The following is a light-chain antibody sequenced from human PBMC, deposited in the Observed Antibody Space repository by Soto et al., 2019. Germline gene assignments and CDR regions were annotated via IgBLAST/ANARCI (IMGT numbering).Light chain of an antibody. CDR2: DVS. Sequence: QSALTQPASVSGSPGQSITISCTGTSSDVGGYNYVSWYQQHPGKAPKLMIYDVSNRPSGVSNRFSGSKSGNTASLTISGLQAEDEADYYCSSSTRSSTLYVVFAGGTKLTVL. V-gene: IGLV2-14*01. J-gene: IGLJ2*01. CDR1: SSDVGGYNY. CDR3: SSSTRSSTLYVV.